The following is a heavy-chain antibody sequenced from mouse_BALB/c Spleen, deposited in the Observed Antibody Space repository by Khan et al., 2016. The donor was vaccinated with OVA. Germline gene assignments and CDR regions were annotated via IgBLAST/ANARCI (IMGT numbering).Heavy chain of an antibody. CDR2: IAPGSGSI. CDR3: ARANGDKIPLDN. D-gene: IGHD1-1*01. V-gene: IGHV1S41*01. Sequence: DLVKPGASVKLSCKASGYTFTSYWMNWIKQRPGQGLEWIGRIAPGSGSIYYNEMFKDKATLTVDTSSSTAYIQLNSLSSEDSAVYDYARANGDKIPLDNWGQGTTLTVSS. CDR1: GYTFTSYW. J-gene: IGHJ2*01.